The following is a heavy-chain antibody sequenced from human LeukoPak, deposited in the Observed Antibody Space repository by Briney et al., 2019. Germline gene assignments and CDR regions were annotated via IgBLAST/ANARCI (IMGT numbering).Heavy chain of an antibody. D-gene: IGHD3-9*01. V-gene: IGHV1-18*01. CDR2: ISAYNGNT. Sequence: GASVKVSCKASGYTFTSYGISWVRQAPGQGLEWMGWISAYNGNTNYAQKLQGRVTMTTDTSTSTAYMELRSLRSDDTAVYYCARVRDYDILTGYYHKPYYYYGIDVWGQGTTVTVSS. CDR1: GYTFTSYG. CDR3: ARVRDYDILTGYYHKPYYYYGIDV. J-gene: IGHJ6*02.